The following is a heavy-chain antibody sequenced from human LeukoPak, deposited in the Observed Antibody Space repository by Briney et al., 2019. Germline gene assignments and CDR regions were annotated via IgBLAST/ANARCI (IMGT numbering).Heavy chain of an antibody. CDR1: GYTFTSYY. CDR3: ARDRGSKRVAYCGGDCYIGYFDL. D-gene: IGHD2-21*02. Sequence: ASVKVSCKASGYTFTSYYMHWVRQAPGQGLEWMGIINPSGGSTSYAQKFQGRVTMTRDTSTSTVYMEPSSLRSEDTAVYYCARDRGSKRVAYCGGDCYIGYFDLWGRGTLVTVSS. J-gene: IGHJ2*01. CDR2: INPSGGST. V-gene: IGHV1-46*01.